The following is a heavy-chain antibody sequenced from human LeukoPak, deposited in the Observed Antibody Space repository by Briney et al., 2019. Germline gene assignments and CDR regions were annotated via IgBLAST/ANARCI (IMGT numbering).Heavy chain of an antibody. Sequence: GGSLRLSCAASGFTFSSYSMNWVRQAPGKGLEWVSSISSSSSYIYYADSVKGRFTISRDNAKNSLYLQMDSLRAEDTAVYYCGREEDSSSWIRAFDYWGQGTLVTVSS. CDR3: GREEDSSSWIRAFDY. CDR1: GFTFSSYS. V-gene: IGHV3-21*01. CDR2: ISSSSSYI. J-gene: IGHJ4*02. D-gene: IGHD6-13*01.